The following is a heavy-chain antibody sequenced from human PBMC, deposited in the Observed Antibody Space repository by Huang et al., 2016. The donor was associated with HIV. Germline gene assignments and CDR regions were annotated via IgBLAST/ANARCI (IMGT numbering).Heavy chain of an antibody. J-gene: IGHJ5*02. D-gene: IGHD3-10*01. CDR1: GGSISSYY. CDR3: ARGGELLWFGEPGGWFDP. Sequence: QVQLQESGPGLVKPSETLSLTCTVSGGSISSYYWSWIRQPAGKGLEWIGRIYISGSTNNHPSLKSRVTMSVDTSKNQFSLKLSSVTAADTAVYYCARGGELLWFGEPGGWFDPWGQGTLVTVSS. V-gene: IGHV4-4*07. CDR2: IYISGST.